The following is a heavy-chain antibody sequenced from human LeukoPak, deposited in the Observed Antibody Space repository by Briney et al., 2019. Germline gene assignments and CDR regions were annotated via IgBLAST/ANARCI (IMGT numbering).Heavy chain of an antibody. J-gene: IGHJ4*02. Sequence: SETLSLTCTVSGGXIRNYYWSWIRQPPGKGLEWIGYIYYSGSTNCNPSLKSRVTISVDTSKNQFSLKLSSVTAADTAVYYCARRDLITGTTDYWGQGILVTVSP. CDR2: IYYSGST. V-gene: IGHV4-59*01. CDR3: ARRDLITGTTDY. CDR1: GGXIRNYY. D-gene: IGHD1-7*01.